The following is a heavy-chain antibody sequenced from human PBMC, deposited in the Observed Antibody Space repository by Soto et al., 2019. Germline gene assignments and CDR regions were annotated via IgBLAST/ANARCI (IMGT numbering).Heavy chain of an antibody. CDR2: VSSGGGT. Sequence: GGSLILSYAASGVTFSTYAMGWVRHAPGKGLEWVSVVSSGGGTHYADSVKGRFTVYRDNSKNTLSLQMNSLRADDTAVYYCAKRRGAGGHFDYWGQGALVNVSS. V-gene: IGHV3-23*01. CDR3: AKRRGAGGHFDY. CDR1: GVTFSTYA. J-gene: IGHJ4*02. D-gene: IGHD2-15*01.